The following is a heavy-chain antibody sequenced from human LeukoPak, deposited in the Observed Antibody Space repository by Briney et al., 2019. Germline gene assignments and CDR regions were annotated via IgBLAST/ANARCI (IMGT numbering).Heavy chain of an antibody. Sequence: ASVKVSCKASGGTFSSYAISWVRQAPGQGLEWMGGIIPIFGTANYAQKFQGRVTITTVESTSTAYMELSSLRSEDTAVYYCARELTGTTHRSYNWFDPWGQGTLVTVSS. V-gene: IGHV1-69*05. J-gene: IGHJ5*02. CDR3: ARELTGTTHRSYNWFDP. CDR2: IIPIFGTA. D-gene: IGHD1-7*01. CDR1: GGTFSSYA.